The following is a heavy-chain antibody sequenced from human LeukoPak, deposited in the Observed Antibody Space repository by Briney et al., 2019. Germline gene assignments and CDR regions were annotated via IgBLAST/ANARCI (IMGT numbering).Heavy chain of an antibody. D-gene: IGHD3-10*01. CDR3: ARRVGRYFGERAYYYNYMDV. CDR2: INHSGST. J-gene: IGHJ6*03. V-gene: IGHV4-39*07. Sequence: SETLSLTCTVSGGSISSSSYYWSWIRQPPGKGLEWIGEINHSGSTKNNPSLKSRVNISVDTSKNQFSLKLSSVTAADTAVYYCARRVGRYFGERAYYYNYMDVWGKGTTVNISS. CDR1: GGSISSSSYY.